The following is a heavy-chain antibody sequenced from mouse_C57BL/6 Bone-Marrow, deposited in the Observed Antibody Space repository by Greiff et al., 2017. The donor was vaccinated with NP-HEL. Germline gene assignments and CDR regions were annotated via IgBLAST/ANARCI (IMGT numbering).Heavy chain of an antibody. J-gene: IGHJ2*01. CDR2: IYPRSGNT. CDR1: GYTFTSYG. V-gene: IGHV1-81*01. D-gene: IGHD2-10*02. Sequence: QVQLKQSGAELARPGASVKLSCKASGYTFTSYGISWVKQRTGQGLEWIGEIYPRSGNTYYNEKFKGKATLTADKSSSTAYMELRSLTSEDSAVYFCARRGYGNSFTDYWGQGTTLTVSS. CDR3: ARRGYGNSFTDY.